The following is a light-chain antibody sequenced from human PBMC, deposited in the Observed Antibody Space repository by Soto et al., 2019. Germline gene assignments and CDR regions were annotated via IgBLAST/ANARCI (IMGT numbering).Light chain of an antibody. CDR1: QGISSY. V-gene: IGKV1-39*01. CDR2: AAS. J-gene: IGKJ4*01. Sequence: DVQMTQSPSSLSASVGDRVTITCRASQGISSYLNWYQQKPGKAPKLLIYAASSLQSGVPSRLSGSGSGTDFTLTISSLQPEDFATYYCQQSYSTPLTFGGGTKVDIK. CDR3: QQSYSTPLT.